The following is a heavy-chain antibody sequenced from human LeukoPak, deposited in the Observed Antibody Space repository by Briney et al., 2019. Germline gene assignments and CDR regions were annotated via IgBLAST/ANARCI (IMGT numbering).Heavy chain of an antibody. V-gene: IGHV4-39*07. CDR2: IYYSGST. Sequence: SETLSLTRTVSGGSISSSSYYWGWIRQPPGKGLEWIGSIYYSGSTYYNPSLKSRVTISVDTSKNQFSLKLSSVTAADTAVYYCARERSSDAFDIWGRGTMVTVSS. J-gene: IGHJ3*02. CDR3: ARERSSDAFDI. CDR1: GGSISSSSYY.